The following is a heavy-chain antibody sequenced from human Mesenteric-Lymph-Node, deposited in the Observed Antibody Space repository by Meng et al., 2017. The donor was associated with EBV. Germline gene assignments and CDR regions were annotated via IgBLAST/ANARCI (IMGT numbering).Heavy chain of an antibody. CDR1: SGSVSGYY. CDR2: INHSGST. V-gene: IGHV4-34*01. J-gene: IGHJ4*02. Sequence: QAQLQQWGAGLLQPSVTLYTHCAGYSGSVSGYYWSWIRQPAGKGLEWIGEINHSGSTNYNPSLKSRVTISVDTSKNQFSLKMSSVTAADTAVYYCARGEKGPIDYWGQETLVTVSS. CDR3: ARGEKGPIDY.